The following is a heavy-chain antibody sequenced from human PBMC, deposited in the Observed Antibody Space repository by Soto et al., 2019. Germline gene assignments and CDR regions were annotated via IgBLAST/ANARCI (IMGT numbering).Heavy chain of an antibody. CDR2: IYYSGST. CDR3: ARAARRDIVVGLDPKDCDI. Sequence: LSLTCTVSGGSISSGGYYWSWIRQHPGKGLEWIGYIYYSGSTYYNPSLKSRVTISVDTSKNQFSLRLSSVTAADTAVYYCARAARRDIVVGLDPKDCDIWGQG. CDR1: GGSISSGGYY. D-gene: IGHD2-15*01. V-gene: IGHV4-31*03. J-gene: IGHJ3*02.